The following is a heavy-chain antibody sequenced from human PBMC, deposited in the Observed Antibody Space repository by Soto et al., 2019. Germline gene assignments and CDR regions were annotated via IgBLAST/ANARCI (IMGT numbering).Heavy chain of an antibody. CDR2: ISSSGSTI. J-gene: IGHJ6*02. CDR3: ARSSPLKKSRYYYYGMDV. CDR1: GFTFSDYY. V-gene: IGHV3-11*01. Sequence: GGSLRLSCAASGFTFSDYYMSWIRQAPGKGLEWVSYISSSGSTIYYAGSVKGRFTISRDNAKNSLYLQMNSLRAEDTAVYYCARSSPLKKSRYYYYGMDVWGQGTTVTVSS.